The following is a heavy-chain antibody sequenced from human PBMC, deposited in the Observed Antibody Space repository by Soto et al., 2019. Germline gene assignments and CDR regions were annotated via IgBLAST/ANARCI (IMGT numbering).Heavy chain of an antibody. V-gene: IGHV4-4*07. J-gene: IGHJ5*02. Sequence: SATLSLFCASSVGSVCNYYSCWSRQSAEKRLGWIGRVSSTGSSYYTPSLKSRVTISVDTSKNQVSLNLTSVTAADTAVYYCARGVPAAGTDWFDPWGQVTLVTLS. CDR1: VGSVCNYY. CDR2: VSSTGSS. CDR3: ARGVPAAGTDWFDP. D-gene: IGHD6-13*01.